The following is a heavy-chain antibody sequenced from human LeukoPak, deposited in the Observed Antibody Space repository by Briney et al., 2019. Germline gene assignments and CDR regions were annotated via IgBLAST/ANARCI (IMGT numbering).Heavy chain of an antibody. D-gene: IGHD4-23*01. CDR3: ARGYGCTTVFDY. CDR1: GFPFSSIE. CDR2: ISLTFTTV. V-gene: IGHV3-48*03. Sequence: GGSLRLSSAASGFPFSSIEMNWVRQAPGKGLEWVAYISLTFTTVYSPDSVKGRFTISRDNAKNSLYLQMNSLRAEDTALYYCARGYGCTTVFDYWGQGTLVTVSS. J-gene: IGHJ4*02.